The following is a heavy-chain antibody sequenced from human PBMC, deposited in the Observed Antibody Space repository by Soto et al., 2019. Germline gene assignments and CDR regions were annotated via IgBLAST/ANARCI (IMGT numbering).Heavy chain of an antibody. D-gene: IGHD6-13*01. CDR3: ARGRVYSSSWYYYYYGMDV. J-gene: IGHJ6*02. Sequence: ASVKVSCKASGYTFTSYDINWVRQAPGQGLEWMGWMNPNSGNTGYAQKFQGRVTMTRNTSISTAYMELSSLRSEDTAVYYCARGRVYSSSWYYYYYGMDVWGQGTTVTVSS. CDR2: MNPNSGNT. CDR1: GYTFTSYD. V-gene: IGHV1-8*01.